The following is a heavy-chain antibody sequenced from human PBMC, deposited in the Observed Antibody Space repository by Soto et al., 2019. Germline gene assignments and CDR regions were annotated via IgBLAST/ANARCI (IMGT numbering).Heavy chain of an antibody. D-gene: IGHD3-16*01. CDR1: GFTFSSYS. J-gene: IGHJ3*02. CDR3: ARERGTLYDAFDI. CDR2: ISSSSSYI. Sequence: GESLKISCAASGFTFSSYSMNWVRQAPGKGLEWVSSISSSSSYIYYADSVKGRFTISRDNAKNSLYLQMNSLRAEDTAVYYCARERGTLYDAFDIWGQGTMVTVSS. V-gene: IGHV3-21*01.